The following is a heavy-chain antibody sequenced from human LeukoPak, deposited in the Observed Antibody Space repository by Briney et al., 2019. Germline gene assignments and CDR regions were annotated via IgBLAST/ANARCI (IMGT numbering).Heavy chain of an antibody. J-gene: IGHJ4*02. D-gene: IGHD6-25*01. V-gene: IGHV1-8*01. CDR1: GYTFTSYD. CDR3: ARVEQRGGYFDY. Sequence: GASVTVSCTASGYTFTSYDINWVRQATGQGLEWMGWMNPNSGNTGYAQKFQGRVTMTRNTSISTAYMELSSLRSEDTAVYYCARVEQRGGYFDYWGQGTLVTVSS. CDR2: MNPNSGNT.